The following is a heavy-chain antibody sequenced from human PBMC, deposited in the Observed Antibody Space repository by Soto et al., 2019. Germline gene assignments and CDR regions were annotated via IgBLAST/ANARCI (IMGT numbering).Heavy chain of an antibody. CDR1: GGSISSYY. Sequence: SETLSLTCTVSGGSISSYYWSWIRQPPGKGLEWIGYTYYSGSTNYNPSLKSRVTMTRNTSISTAYMELSSLRSEDTAVYYCARTYCSGGSCYANWFDPWGQGTLVTVSS. CDR2: TYYSGST. CDR3: ARTYCSGGSCYANWFDP. V-gene: IGHV4-59*01. D-gene: IGHD2-15*01. J-gene: IGHJ5*02.